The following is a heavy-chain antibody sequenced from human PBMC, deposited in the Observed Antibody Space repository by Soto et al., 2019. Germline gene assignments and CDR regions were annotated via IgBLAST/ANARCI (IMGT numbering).Heavy chain of an antibody. CDR1: GFTFRSYA. J-gene: IGHJ4*02. CDR2: ISYDGSNK. V-gene: IGHV3-30-3*01. Sequence: PGGSMRHSCAASGFTFRSYAMHWVRQAPGKGLEWVAVISYDGSNKYYADSVKGRFTISRDNSKNTLYLQMNSLRAEDTAVYYCARDRGTAMTDYWGQGTLVTVSS. D-gene: IGHD5-18*01. CDR3: ARDRGTAMTDY.